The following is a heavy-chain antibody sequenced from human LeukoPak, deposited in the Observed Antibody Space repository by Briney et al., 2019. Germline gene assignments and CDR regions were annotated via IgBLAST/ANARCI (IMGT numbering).Heavy chain of an antibody. CDR3: ANEAFDP. V-gene: IGHV3-33*06. J-gene: IGHJ5*02. Sequence: GGSLRLSCAASGFTFSSYGMHWVRQAPGKGLEWVAVIWYDGSNKYYAGSVKGRFTISRDNSKNTLYLQMNSLRAEDTAVYYCANEAFDPWGQGTLVTVSP. CDR1: GFTFSSYG. CDR2: IWYDGSNK.